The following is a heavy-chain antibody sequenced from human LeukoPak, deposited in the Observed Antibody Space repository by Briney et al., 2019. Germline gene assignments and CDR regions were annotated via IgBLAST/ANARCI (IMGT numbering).Heavy chain of an antibody. D-gene: IGHD3-22*01. Sequence: PSETLSLTCTVSGGSISSYYWSWLRQPPGKGLEWIGYIYYSGSTNYNPSLKSRVTISVDTSKNQFSLKLSSVTAADTAVYYCARSEVTYYYDGSGYSNAFDIWGQGTMVTVSS. CDR1: GGSISSYY. J-gene: IGHJ3*02. CDR3: ARSEVTYYYDGSGYSNAFDI. V-gene: IGHV4-59*01. CDR2: IYYSGST.